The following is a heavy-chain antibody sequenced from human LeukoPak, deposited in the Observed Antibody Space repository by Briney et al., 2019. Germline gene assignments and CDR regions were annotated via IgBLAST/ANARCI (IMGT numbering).Heavy chain of an antibody. Sequence: GASVKVSCKASGYTFTSYGISWVRQAPGQGLEWMGWISAYNGNTNYAQKLQGRVTITADESTSTAYMELSSLRSEDTAVYYCARAPRGKSSGYLYYFDYWGQGTLVTVSS. CDR2: ISAYNGNT. CDR1: GYTFTSYG. J-gene: IGHJ4*02. CDR3: ARAPRGKSSGYLYYFDY. V-gene: IGHV1-18*01. D-gene: IGHD3-22*01.